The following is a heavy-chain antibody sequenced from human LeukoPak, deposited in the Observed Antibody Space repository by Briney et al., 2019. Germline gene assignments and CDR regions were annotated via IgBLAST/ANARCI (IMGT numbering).Heavy chain of an antibody. CDR1: GISLRELS. CDR3: ARGYAGSSWYGGGLDY. CDR2: ISYDGSNK. V-gene: IGHV3-30-3*01. J-gene: IGHJ4*02. Sequence: SCKVSGISLRELSMHWVRQAPGKGLEWVAVISYDGSNKYYADSVKGRFTISRDNAKNSLYLQMNSLRAEDTAVYYCARGYAGSSWYGGGLDYWGQGTLVTVSS. D-gene: IGHD6-13*01.